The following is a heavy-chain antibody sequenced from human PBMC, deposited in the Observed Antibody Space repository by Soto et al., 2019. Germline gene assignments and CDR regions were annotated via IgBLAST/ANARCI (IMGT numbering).Heavy chain of an antibody. CDR3: ARGREWELHNWFDP. CDR1: GGSISSYY. V-gene: IGHV4-59*12. Sequence: SETLSLTCTVSGGSISSYYWSWIRQPPGKGLEWIGYIYYSGSTYYNPSLKSRVTISVDTSKNQFSLKLSSVTAADTAVYYCARGREWELHNWFDPWGQGTLVTVSS. J-gene: IGHJ5*02. CDR2: IYYSGST. D-gene: IGHD1-26*01.